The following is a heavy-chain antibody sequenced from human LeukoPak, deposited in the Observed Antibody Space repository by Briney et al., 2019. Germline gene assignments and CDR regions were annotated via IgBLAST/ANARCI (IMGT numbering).Heavy chain of an antibody. CDR3: ARDYCSSTSCLVDGMDV. V-gene: IGHV1-3*01. Sequence: ASVKVSCKASGYTFTNYAIHWVRQAPGQRLEWMGWINAGNGNTKYSQKLQGRVTITRDTSATTAYVELSSLRSEDRAVYYCARDYCSSTSCLVDGMDVWDKGTTVTVSS. J-gene: IGHJ6*04. CDR1: GYTFTNYA. CDR2: INAGNGNT. D-gene: IGHD2-2*01.